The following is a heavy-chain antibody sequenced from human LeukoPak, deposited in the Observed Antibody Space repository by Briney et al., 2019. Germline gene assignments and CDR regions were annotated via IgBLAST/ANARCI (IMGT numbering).Heavy chain of an antibody. Sequence: ASVEVSCKASGGTFSSYAISWVRQAPGQGLEWMGGIIPIFGTANYAQKFQGRVTITADESTSTAYMELSSLRSEDTAVYYCARDGSGSYLPWFDPWGQGTLVTVSS. J-gene: IGHJ5*02. D-gene: IGHD1-26*01. CDR2: IIPIFGTA. CDR3: ARDGSGSYLPWFDP. CDR1: GGTFSSYA. V-gene: IGHV1-69*13.